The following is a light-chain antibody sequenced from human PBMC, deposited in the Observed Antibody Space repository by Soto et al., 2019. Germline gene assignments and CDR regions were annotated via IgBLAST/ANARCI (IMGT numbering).Light chain of an antibody. CDR1: QSVSSAY. V-gene: IGKV3-20*01. J-gene: IGKJ2*01. CDR3: QQYGNSPYT. Sequence: EIVLTQSPGTLSLSPGERATLSCRASQSVSSAYLAWYKQKPGQAPRVLIFDASSRATGIPDRFSGSGSGTDFTLTISRLEPEDFAVYYCQQYGNSPYTFGQGTKLEIE. CDR2: DAS.